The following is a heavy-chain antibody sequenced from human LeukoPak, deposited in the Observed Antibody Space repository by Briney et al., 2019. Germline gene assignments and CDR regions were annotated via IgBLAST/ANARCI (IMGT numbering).Heavy chain of an antibody. CDR1: GFTFSSYA. D-gene: IGHD6-19*01. CDR3: AKDQWLGYFDL. CDR2: ISGSGGST. V-gene: IGHV3-23*01. J-gene: IGHJ2*01. Sequence: GGSLRLSCAASGFTFSSYAMSWVRQAPGKGLEWVSPISGSGGSTYYADSVKGRFSISRDNSKNTLYLQMNSLRAEDTAVYYCAKDQWLGYFDLWGRGTLVTVSS.